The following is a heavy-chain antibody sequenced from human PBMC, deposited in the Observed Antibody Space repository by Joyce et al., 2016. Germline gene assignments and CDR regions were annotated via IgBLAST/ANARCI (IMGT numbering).Heavy chain of an antibody. CDR1: GFTFVGYA. V-gene: IGHV3-23*01. J-gene: IGHJ5*02. CDR3: VRPRVAVAGTRWFDP. Sequence: EVQLLESGGGLVQPGGSLRLSCAASGFTFVGYAMSWVRQAPGKGLEGGSAIGAGSRGTHDADSVRGRFTISRDDSDNSLYLHMSGLRSDDTAVYYCVRPRVAVAGTRWFDPWGQGTLVTVSS. CDR2: IGAGSRGT. D-gene: IGHD6-13*01.